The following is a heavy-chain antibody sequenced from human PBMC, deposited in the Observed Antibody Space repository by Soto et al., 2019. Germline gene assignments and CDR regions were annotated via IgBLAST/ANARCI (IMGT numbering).Heavy chain of an antibody. CDR2: MNPNSGNT. Sequence: GASVKVSCKASGYTFTSYDINWVRQATGQGLEWMGWMNPNSGNTGYAQKFQGRVTMTRNTSISTAYMELSSLRSEDTAVYYCARWPPGFDFWSGYFTSYGMDVWGQGTTVTVSS. J-gene: IGHJ6*02. D-gene: IGHD3-3*01. CDR3: ARWPPGFDFWSGYFTSYGMDV. CDR1: GYTFTSYD. V-gene: IGHV1-8*01.